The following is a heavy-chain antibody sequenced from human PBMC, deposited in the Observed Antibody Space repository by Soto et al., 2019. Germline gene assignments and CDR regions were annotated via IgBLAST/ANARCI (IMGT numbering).Heavy chain of an antibody. V-gene: IGHV3-64D*08. J-gene: IGHJ4*02. CDR3: AKISSYGAKVKFFDS. Sequence: HPGGSLRLSCSASGFIFSDYAMYWVRQAPGKGLGCLSGIKYNGEIIESADSVKDRFFISRDNTKDTLYLQITGLGPEDTAIYYFAKISSYGAKVKFFDSCGQGTPVTVSS. CDR2: IKYNGEII. CDR1: GFIFSDYA. D-gene: IGHD4-17*01.